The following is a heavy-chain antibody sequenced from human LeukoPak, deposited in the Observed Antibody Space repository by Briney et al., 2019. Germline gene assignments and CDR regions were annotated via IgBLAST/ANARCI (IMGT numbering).Heavy chain of an antibody. CDR1: GASISSYH. CDR3: ARKDGDY. CDR2: MYYSGST. D-gene: IGHD5-24*01. V-gene: IGHV4-59*01. Sequence: ASETLSLTCTVSGASISSYHWSWIRQPPGKGLEWIGYMYYSGSTNYNPSLKSRVTMSLDTSKNQFSLKLRSVSAADTAIYYCARKDGDYWGQGTLVTVSS. J-gene: IGHJ4*02.